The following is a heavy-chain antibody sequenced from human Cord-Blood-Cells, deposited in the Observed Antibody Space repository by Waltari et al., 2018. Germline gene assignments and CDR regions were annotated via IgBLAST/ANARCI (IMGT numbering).Heavy chain of an antibody. CDR1: GYSFPSSW. J-gene: IGHJ3*02. V-gene: IGHV5-51*01. D-gene: IGHD3-9*01. Sequence: EVQLVQSGAEVKKPGEYLKISCKGSGYSFPSSWIGWVRQMPGKGLECMGFIYPGDSDTRYSPSCQGQVTISADKSISTAYLQWSSLKASDTAMYYCATRGGYFDWLDAFDIWGQGTMVTVSS. CDR3: ATRGGYFDWLDAFDI. CDR2: IYPGDSDT.